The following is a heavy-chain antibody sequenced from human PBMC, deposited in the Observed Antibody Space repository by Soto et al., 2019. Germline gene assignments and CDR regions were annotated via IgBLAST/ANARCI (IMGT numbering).Heavy chain of an antibody. J-gene: IGHJ4*02. Sequence: QVQLQESGPGLVKPSETLSLTCTVSGGSISSYYWSWIRQPPGKGLEWIGYIYYSGSTNYNPSLKSRVTISVATSKNQFSLKLSSVTAADTAVYYCARAGGGRHDYGDYIGYWGQGTLVTVSS. CDR3: ARAGGGRHDYGDYIGY. D-gene: IGHD4-17*01. CDR1: GGSISSYY. V-gene: IGHV4-59*01. CDR2: IYYSGST.